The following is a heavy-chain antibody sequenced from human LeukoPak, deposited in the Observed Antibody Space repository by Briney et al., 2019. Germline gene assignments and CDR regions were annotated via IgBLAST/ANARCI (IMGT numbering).Heavy chain of an antibody. D-gene: IGHD2-8*01. CDR2: VSLSGLT. V-gene: IGHV4-4*02. J-gene: IGHJ4*02. Sequence: PSETLSLTCGVSGGSITCTNWWSWVRQPPGQGLEWIGEVSLSGLTNYNPPLSSRLIMALDTSKNHLSLNLTSVTAADTAVYYCSRENGAFSPFGYWGQGTLVTVPS. CDR3: SRENGAFSPFGY. CDR1: GGSITCTNW.